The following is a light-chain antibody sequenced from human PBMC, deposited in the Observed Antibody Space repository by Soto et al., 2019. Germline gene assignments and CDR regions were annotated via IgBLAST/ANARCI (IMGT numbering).Light chain of an antibody. Sequence: EIVLTQSPGTLSLSPGERATLSCRASQSVSSSYVAWYQHRPGLAPRLLIHDASSKATGIPDRFSGSGSGTEFTLIISSLQSEDSAVYYCQQYNSWLWTFGQGTRWIS. CDR1: QSVSSSY. CDR2: DAS. V-gene: IGKV3D-20*01. J-gene: IGKJ1*01. CDR3: QQYNSWLWT.